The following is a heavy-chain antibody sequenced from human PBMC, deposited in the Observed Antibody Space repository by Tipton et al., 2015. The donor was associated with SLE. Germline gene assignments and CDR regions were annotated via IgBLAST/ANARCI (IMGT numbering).Heavy chain of an antibody. Sequence: TLSLTCTVSNGSISSSPYYWGWIRQSPGKGLEWVGSMYYSGSTYYNPSLKSRVTMSVDTSRNQCSLNLTSVTAADTAVYYCARGPYYDMDVWGKGTTVTVSS. J-gene: IGHJ6*03. CDR1: NGSISSSPYY. V-gene: IGHV4-39*07. CDR2: MYYSGST. CDR3: ARGPYYDMDV.